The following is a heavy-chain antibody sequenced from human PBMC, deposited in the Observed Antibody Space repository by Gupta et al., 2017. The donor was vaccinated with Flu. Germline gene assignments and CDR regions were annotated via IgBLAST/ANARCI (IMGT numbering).Heavy chain of an antibody. CDR3: ARGVDEGQWELLYCVY. Sequence: EVQLVESGGGLVQPGGSLRLSCAASGFTFSSYSMNWVRQAPGKGLEWVSYISSSSSTIYYADSVKGRFTISRDNAKNSLYLQMNSLRDEDTAVYYCARGVDEGQWELLYCVYWGQGTLVTVSS. D-gene: IGHD1-26*01. V-gene: IGHV3-48*02. CDR2: ISSSSSTI. CDR1: GFTFSSYS. J-gene: IGHJ4*02.